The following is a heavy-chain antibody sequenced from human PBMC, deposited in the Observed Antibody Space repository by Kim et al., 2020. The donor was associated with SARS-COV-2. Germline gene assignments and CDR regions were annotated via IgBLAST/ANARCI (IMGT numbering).Heavy chain of an antibody. V-gene: IGHV3-23*01. D-gene: IGHD1-1*01. J-gene: IGHJ4*02. Sequence: GGSLRLSCAASGFIFSSHAMTWVRQAPGKGLEWVSSISGSGGTTYYADSVKGRFTVSRDNSKNVLFLQMNSLRAEDTALYYCAKEATGLPLDEFGCWCQG. CDR3: AKEATGLPLDEFGC. CDR2: ISGSGGTT. CDR1: GFIFSSHA.